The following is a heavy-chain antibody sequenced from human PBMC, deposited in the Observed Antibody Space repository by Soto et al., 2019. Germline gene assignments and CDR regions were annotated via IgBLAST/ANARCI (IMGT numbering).Heavy chain of an antibody. CDR2: ISAYNGNT. D-gene: IGHD6-19*01. CDR3: ARHQSSGGYFDAFDI. CDR1: GYTFTSYG. Sequence: QVQLVQSGAEVKKPGTSVKVSCKASGYTFTSYGITWVRQAPRQGLEWMGWISAYNGNTNYSQKLQGRVTMTTDTSTSTAYMELRSLRSDDTAVYYCARHQSSGGYFDAFDIWGQGTMVTVAS. J-gene: IGHJ3*02. V-gene: IGHV1-18*01.